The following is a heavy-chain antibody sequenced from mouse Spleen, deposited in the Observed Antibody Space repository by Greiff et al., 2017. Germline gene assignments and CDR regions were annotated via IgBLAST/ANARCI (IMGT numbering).Heavy chain of an antibody. CDR1: GFSLTGYG. Sequence: VKLMESGPGLVAPSQTLSITCTISGFSLTGYGVHWVRQPPGKGLEWLVVIWSDGSTTYNSALKSRLSISKDNSKSQVFLKMNSLQTDDTAMYYCARRGSSGHAVAYWGQGTLVTVSA. CDR3: ARRGSSGHAVAY. D-gene: IGHD3-1*01. J-gene: IGHJ3*01. CDR2: IWSDGST. V-gene: IGHV2-6-1*01.